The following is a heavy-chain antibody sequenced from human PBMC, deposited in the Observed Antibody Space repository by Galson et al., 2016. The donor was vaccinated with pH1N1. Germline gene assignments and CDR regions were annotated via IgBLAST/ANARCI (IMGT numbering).Heavy chain of an antibody. CDR2: IYWDDDK. CDR1: GFSVSSSGMG. Sequence: PALVKPTQTLTLTCNFSGFSVSSSGMGVGWIRQPPGKGLEWLAVIYWDDDKRYSPSLKSRLTITKDTSKNQVVLKMTNMDPADTATYYCAHREVMITNAFYFWGQGTKVTVSS. V-gene: IGHV2-5*02. CDR3: AHREVMITNAFYF. J-gene: IGHJ3*01. D-gene: IGHD3-16*01.